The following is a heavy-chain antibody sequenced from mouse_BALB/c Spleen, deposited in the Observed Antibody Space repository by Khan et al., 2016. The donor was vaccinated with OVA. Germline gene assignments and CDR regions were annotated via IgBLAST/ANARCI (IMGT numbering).Heavy chain of an antibody. Sequence: EVQLQESGPSLVKPSQTLSLSCSVTVDSITSGFWNWIRKFPGNKFEYLGYITYSGNIYYNPSLKSRISITRDTSKSQYYLQLNSVTTEDTATYYCARSYGSWAMDYWGQGTSVTVSS. CDR1: VDSITSGF. D-gene: IGHD1-1*01. CDR3: ARSYGSWAMDY. J-gene: IGHJ4*01. V-gene: IGHV3-8*02. CDR2: ITYSGNI.